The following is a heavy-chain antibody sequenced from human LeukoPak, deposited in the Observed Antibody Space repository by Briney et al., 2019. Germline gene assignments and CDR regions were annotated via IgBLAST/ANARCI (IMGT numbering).Heavy chain of an antibody. D-gene: IGHD5-18*01. Sequence: PSETLSLTCTVSGGSISIYYWSWIRQPPGKGLEWIGYIYYSGSTNYNPSLKSRVTISVDTSKNQFSLKLSSVTAADTAVYYCARSGYRYGSLFWFDPWGQGTLVTVSS. CDR2: IYYSGST. CDR1: GGSISIYY. V-gene: IGHV4-59*08. CDR3: ARSGYRYGSLFWFDP. J-gene: IGHJ5*02.